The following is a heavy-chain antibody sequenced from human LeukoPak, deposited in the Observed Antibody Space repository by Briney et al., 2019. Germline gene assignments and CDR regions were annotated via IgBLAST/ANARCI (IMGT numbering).Heavy chain of an antibody. CDR2: ISGSGGST. V-gene: IGHV3-23*01. D-gene: IGHD2-2*01. CDR3: AKDSRCSSTSCEYFQH. CDR1: GFTFSSYA. Sequence: TGGSLRLSCAASGFTFSSYAMSWVRQAPGKGLEWVSAISGSGGSTYYADSVKGRFTISGDNSKNTLYLQMNSLRAEDTAVYYCAKDSRCSSTSCEYFQHWGQGTLVTVSS. J-gene: IGHJ1*01.